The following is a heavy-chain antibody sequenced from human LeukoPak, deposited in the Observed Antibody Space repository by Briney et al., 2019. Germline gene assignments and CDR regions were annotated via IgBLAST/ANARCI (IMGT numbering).Heavy chain of an antibody. CDR2: MNLDSGNT. CDR3: QWGSHRGYCTTSDCYTVDF. CDR1: RSTFTSYD. Sequence: GASVKVTCKAARSTFTSYDFNWVRLAPGQGLEWMGWMNLDSGNTGTAQTFQGRVPMTRNTAIPKTYMALDGLPSDDTAIYFCQWGSHRGYCTTSDCYTVDFWGQGTLVSVSS. J-gene: IGHJ4*02. V-gene: IGHV1-8*01. D-gene: IGHD2-8*01.